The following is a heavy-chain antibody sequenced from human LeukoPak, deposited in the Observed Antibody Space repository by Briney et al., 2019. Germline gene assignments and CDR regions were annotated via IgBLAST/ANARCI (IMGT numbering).Heavy chain of an antibody. CDR2: IYYSGST. V-gene: IGHV4-39*01. Sequence: SEPLSLTCTVSGGSISSSSYYWGWIRQPPGKGLEWIYSIYYSGSTYYNPSLKSRVTISVDTSKNQFSLKLSSLAAADTAVYYCARHWVTSSSTNWFDPWGQGALVTVSS. CDR1: GGSISSSSYY. D-gene: IGHD6-6*01. J-gene: IGHJ5*02. CDR3: ARHWVTSSSTNWFDP.